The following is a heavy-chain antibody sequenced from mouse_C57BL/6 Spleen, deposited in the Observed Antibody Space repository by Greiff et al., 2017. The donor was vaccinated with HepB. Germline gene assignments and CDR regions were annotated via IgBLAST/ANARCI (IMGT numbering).Heavy chain of an antibody. CDR1: GYAFSSYW. CDR2: IYPGDGDT. J-gene: IGHJ3*01. V-gene: IGHV1-80*01. D-gene: IGHD4-1*01. Sequence: QVQLKESGAELVKPGASVKISCKASGYAFSSYWMNWVKQRPGKGLEWIGQIYPGDGDTNYNGKFKGKATLTADKSSSTAYMQLSSLTSEDSAVYYCASQRALTGRGFAYWGQGTLVTVSA. CDR3: ASQRALTGRGFAY.